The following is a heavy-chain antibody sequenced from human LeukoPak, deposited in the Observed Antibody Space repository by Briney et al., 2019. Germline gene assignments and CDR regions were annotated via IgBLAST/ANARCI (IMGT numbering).Heavy chain of an antibody. D-gene: IGHD5-24*01. CDR3: TTGDDGYSTDFDY. Sequence: GGSLRLSCAASGFTFSNAWMSWVRQAPGKGLEWVGRIKSKTDGGTTDYAAPVKGRFTISRDDSKNTLYLQMNSLETEDTAVYYCTTGDDGYSTDFDYWGQGTLVTVSS. CDR2: IKSKTDGGTT. CDR1: GFTFSNAW. V-gene: IGHV3-15*01. J-gene: IGHJ4*02.